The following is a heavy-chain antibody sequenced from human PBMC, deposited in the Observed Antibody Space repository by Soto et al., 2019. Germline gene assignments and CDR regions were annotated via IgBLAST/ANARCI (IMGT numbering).Heavy chain of an antibody. Sequence: GGSLRLSCAASGFTFSSYAMSWVRQAPGKGLEWVSAISGSGGSTYYADSVKGRFTISRDNSKNTLYLQMNSLRAEDTAVYYCANGGIVAATLVYYYYMDVWGKGTTVTVSS. J-gene: IGHJ6*03. CDR3: ANGGIVAATLVYYYYMDV. V-gene: IGHV3-23*01. CDR2: ISGSGGST. CDR1: GFTFSSYA. D-gene: IGHD6-25*01.